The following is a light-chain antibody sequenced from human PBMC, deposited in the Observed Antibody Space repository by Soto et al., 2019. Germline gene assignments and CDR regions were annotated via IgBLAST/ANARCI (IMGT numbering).Light chain of an antibody. J-gene: IGKJ1*01. CDR2: GAS. V-gene: IGKV3-15*01. CDR3: QQYNTWLWT. Sequence: EVVMTQSPATLSVSPGERATLSCRASQSVNANLAWYQQKPGQAPRLLIHGASNRATGIPASFSGSGFWTEFTLTISSLPSEDFAVYYCQQYNTWLWTFGQGTKVEI. CDR1: QSVNAN.